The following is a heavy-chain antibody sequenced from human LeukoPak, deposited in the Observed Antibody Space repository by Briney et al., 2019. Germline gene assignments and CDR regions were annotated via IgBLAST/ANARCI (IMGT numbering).Heavy chain of an antibody. V-gene: IGHV3-23*01. J-gene: IGHJ4*02. CDR2: IVGGAGGT. Sequence: GGSLRLSCAASGFTFSSHGMSWVRQAPGKGLEWVSGIVGGAGGTYYADSVKGRFTISRDNSNNTLYLQMNSLRAEDTAVYYCAHGSMYQLDYWGQGTLVTVSS. D-gene: IGHD2-2*01. CDR3: AHGSMYQLDY. CDR1: GFTFSSHG.